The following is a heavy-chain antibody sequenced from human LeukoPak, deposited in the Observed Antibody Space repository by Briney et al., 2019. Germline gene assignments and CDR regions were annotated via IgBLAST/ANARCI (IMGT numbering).Heavy chain of an antibody. D-gene: IGHD6-19*01. CDR1: GHLFNSYW. V-gene: IGHV3-74*01. CDR3: VRDAPSGFFEL. CDR2: INPEETLT. Sequence: GGSLTLPCAPSGHLFNSYWVHWAGQARGKGLVWVSPINPEETLTTYAHSVKRLLPIHRDRPKNTRYLQRNSLRVEDTAVYYCVRDAPSGFFELWGRGTLVTVSS. J-gene: IGHJ2*01.